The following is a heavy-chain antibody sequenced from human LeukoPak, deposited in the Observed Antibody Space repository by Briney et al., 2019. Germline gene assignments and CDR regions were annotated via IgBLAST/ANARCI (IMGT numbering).Heavy chain of an antibody. D-gene: IGHD3-10*01. CDR3: VKEHVDRAFTRSFEI. V-gene: IGHV3-23*01. CDR2: ISPDNT. J-gene: IGHJ3*02. CDR1: GFTFSTNP. Sequence: GGPLRLSCAASGFTFSTNPMSWVREAPGGGLEWVSAISPDNTYYADSVKGRLTISRDDSKNTVYLQMNSSRAEDTARYYCVKEHVDRAFTRSFEIWGQGTVVTVSS.